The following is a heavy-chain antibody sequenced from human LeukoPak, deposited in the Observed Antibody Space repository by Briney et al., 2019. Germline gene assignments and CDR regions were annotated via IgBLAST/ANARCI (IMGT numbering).Heavy chain of an antibody. CDR1: GGSISSGGYY. CDR2: FYYSGST. D-gene: IGHD4-17*01. Sequence: SETLSLTCTVSGGSISSGGYYWSWIRQHPGKGLEWIGYFYYSGSTYYNPSLKSRVTISVDTSKNQFSLKLSSVTAADTAVYYCARAYPYYGDYYFDYWGQGTLVTVSS. J-gene: IGHJ4*02. V-gene: IGHV4-31*03. CDR3: ARAYPYYGDYYFDY.